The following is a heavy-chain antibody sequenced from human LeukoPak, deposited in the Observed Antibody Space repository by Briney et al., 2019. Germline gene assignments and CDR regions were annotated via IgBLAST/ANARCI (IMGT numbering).Heavy chain of an antibody. Sequence: PGGSLRLSCAASGFTFSTYWMHWVRQAPGKGLVWVSRVNGDGSSTNYADSVKGRFTISRDNAKNTLYLQMNSLRAEDTAVYYCARTDWNSGMDVWGQGTTVTVSS. CDR1: GFTFSTYW. J-gene: IGHJ6*02. CDR2: VNGDGSST. CDR3: ARTDWNSGMDV. V-gene: IGHV3-74*01. D-gene: IGHD3/OR15-3a*01.